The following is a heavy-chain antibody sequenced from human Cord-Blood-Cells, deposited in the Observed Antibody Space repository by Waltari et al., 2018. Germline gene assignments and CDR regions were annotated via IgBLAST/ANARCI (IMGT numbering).Heavy chain of an antibody. J-gene: IGHJ6*02. CDR2: MNPNSGNT. CDR1: GYTFTSYD. Sequence: QVQLVQSGAEVKKPGASVKVSCKASGYTFTSYDINWVRQATGQGLEWMGWMNPNSGNTGYAQKFQGRVTMTRNTSISTAYMELSSLRSEDTAVYYCARDLSLGIDYYYYYGMDVWGQGTTVTVSS. V-gene: IGHV1-8*01. CDR3: ARDLSLGIDYYYYYGMDV. D-gene: IGHD7-27*01.